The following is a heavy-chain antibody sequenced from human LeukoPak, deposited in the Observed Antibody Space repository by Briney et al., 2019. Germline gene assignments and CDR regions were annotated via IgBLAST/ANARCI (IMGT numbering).Heavy chain of an antibody. V-gene: IGHV6-1*01. Sequence: SQTLSLTCALSGDSVSSNSAAWNWIRQSPSRGLEWLGRTYYRSKWYNDYAVSVKSRITINPDTSKNQFSLQLNPVTPEDTAVYYCARGNTGTASRYFDWFAPSRYGMDVWGQGTTVTVSS. D-gene: IGHD3-9*01. CDR3: ARGNTGTASRYFDWFAPSRYGMDV. J-gene: IGHJ6*02. CDR2: TYYRSKWYN. CDR1: GDSVSSNSAA.